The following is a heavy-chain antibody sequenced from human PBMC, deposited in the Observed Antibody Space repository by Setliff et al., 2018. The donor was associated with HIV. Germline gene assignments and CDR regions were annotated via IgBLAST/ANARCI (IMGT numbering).Heavy chain of an antibody. Sequence: PGESLKISCQGSGYSFTSYWIGWVRQMPGKGLEWMGIIYPGDSDTRYSPSFQGQVTISADKSLSTAYLQWTSLKASDTAMFYCARPRVADYFDSTGYYLPYAFDIWGQGTMVTVSS. CDR3: ARPRVADYFDSTGYYLPYAFDI. J-gene: IGHJ3*02. V-gene: IGHV5-51*01. D-gene: IGHD3-22*01. CDR2: IYPGDSDT. CDR1: GYSFTSYW.